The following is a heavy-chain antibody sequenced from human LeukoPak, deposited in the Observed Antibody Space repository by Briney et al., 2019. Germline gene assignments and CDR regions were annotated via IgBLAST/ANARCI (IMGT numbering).Heavy chain of an antibody. V-gene: IGHV3-7*01. J-gene: IGHJ4*02. CDR3: ARFRVVVPAAAFDY. D-gene: IGHD2-2*01. Sequence: PGGALRLSCAASGFTFSSYWMSGVRQAPGKGLEWAANIKQEGSEKYYVYSVKGRFTISRDNAKNSLYLQMNSLRAEDTAVYYCARFRVVVPAAAFDYWGQGTLVTVSS. CDR2: IKQEGSEK. CDR1: GFTFSSYW.